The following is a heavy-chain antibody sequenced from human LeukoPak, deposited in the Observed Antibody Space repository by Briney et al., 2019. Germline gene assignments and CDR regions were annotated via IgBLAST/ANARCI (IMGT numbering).Heavy chain of an antibody. V-gene: IGHV1-8*01. CDR3: SRGPQNDP. CDR2: VHPDTGYA. CDR1: GYPFTPYE. J-gene: IGHJ5*02. Sequence: VRPSCEPSGYPFTPYEINCVRQAAEQGLEWMGWVHPDTGYADYAQKFQGRVTMTSDTSISTAYMELSSLRSDDTAVYFSSRGPQNDPWGQGTLVTVSS.